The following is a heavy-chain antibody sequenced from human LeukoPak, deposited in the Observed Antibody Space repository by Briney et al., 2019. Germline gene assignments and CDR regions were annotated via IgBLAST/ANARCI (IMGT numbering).Heavy chain of an antibody. Sequence: GSLRLSCAASGFTFSSYTMHWIRQAPGKGLEWVSSISGSNGYIFYADSVKGRFTVSRDNAKDSLYLQMNSLRAEDTAVYYCARALTTLTYEGYWGQGTLVTVSS. CDR3: ARALTTLTYEGY. CDR1: GFTFSSYT. CDR2: ISGSNGYI. V-gene: IGHV3-21*01. D-gene: IGHD1-1*01. J-gene: IGHJ4*02.